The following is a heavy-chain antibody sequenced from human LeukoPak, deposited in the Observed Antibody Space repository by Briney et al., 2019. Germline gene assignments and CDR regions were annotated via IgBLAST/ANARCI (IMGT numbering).Heavy chain of an antibody. Sequence: PSETLSLTCTVSGDSISSSSYYWGWIRQPPGKGLEWIGTIYYSGSTYYNPSLKSRVTISVDTSKNQFSLKLSSLTAADTAVYYCARHVGAIEITMVRGVIITGWFDRWGQGTLVTVSS. D-gene: IGHD3-10*01. CDR2: IYYSGST. CDR3: ARHVGAIEITMVRGVIITGWFDR. CDR1: GDSISSSSYY. J-gene: IGHJ5*02. V-gene: IGHV4-39*01.